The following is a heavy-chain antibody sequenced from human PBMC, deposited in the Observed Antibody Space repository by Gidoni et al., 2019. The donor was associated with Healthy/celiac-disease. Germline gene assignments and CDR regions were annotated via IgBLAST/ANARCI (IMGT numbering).Heavy chain of an antibody. Sequence: EVQLVESGGGLVQPGWSLRLSCADSGFTFSSYSMNWVRQAPGKGLEWVSYISSSSSTIYYADSVKGRFTISRDNAKNSLYLQMNSLRAEDTAVYYCARASGLEGSRGNWFDPWGQGTLVTVSS. CDR3: ARASGLEGSRGNWFDP. J-gene: IGHJ5*02. V-gene: IGHV3-48*01. CDR2: ISSSSSTI. CDR1: GFTFSSYS.